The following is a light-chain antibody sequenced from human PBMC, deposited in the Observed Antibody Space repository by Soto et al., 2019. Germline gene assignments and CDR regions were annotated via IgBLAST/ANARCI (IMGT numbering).Light chain of an antibody. J-gene: IGKJ1*01. Sequence: EIVLTQSPGTLSLFPGERATLSCRATQSVNSDYLAWYQQKPRQAPRLLIYIASRSATGIPDRFSGSGSGIDFTLTINRLEAEDFAVYYCQQYGTSPWTCGQGTKVEIK. CDR3: QQYGTSPWT. CDR2: IAS. V-gene: IGKV3-20*01. CDR1: QSVNSDY.